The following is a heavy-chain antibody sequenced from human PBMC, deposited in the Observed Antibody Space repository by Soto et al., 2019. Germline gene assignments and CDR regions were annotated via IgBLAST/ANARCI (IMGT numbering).Heavy chain of an antibody. J-gene: IGHJ4*02. V-gene: IGHV1-18*04. CDR2: ISAYNGNT. CDR3: ARVWYYDSSGYYYLDY. CDR1: GYTFTSYG. D-gene: IGHD3-22*01. Sequence: ASVKVSCKASGYTFTSYGISWVRQAPGQGLEWMGWISAYNGNTNYAQKLQGRVTMTTDTSTSTAYMELRSLRSDDTAVYYCARVWYYDSSGYYYLDYWGQGTLVTVS.